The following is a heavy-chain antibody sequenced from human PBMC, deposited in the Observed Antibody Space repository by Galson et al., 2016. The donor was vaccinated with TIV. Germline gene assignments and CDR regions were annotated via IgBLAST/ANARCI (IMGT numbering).Heavy chain of an antibody. D-gene: IGHD1-26*01. Sequence: SLRLSCAASGFSFRNYVMSWVRLAPGKGLEWVSSLSLSGAYTYYADSVKGRFTISRDNSKYTLFLQLNSLRAEDTAIYFCAKVGKSGDYSWDAFDVWGQGKVVTVSS. CDR1: GFSFRNYV. V-gene: IGHV3-23*01. CDR3: AKVGKSGDYSWDAFDV. CDR2: LSLSGAYT. J-gene: IGHJ3*01.